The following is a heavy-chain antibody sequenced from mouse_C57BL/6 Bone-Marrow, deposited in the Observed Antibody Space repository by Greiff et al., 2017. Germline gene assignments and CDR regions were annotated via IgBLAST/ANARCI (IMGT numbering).Heavy chain of an antibody. J-gene: IGHJ3*01. CDR3: ARLDSSGYWFAY. D-gene: IGHD3-2*02. CDR1: GYTFTSYG. CDR2: IYPRSGNT. Sequence: VQLQQSGAELARPGASVKLSCKASGYTFTSYGISWVKQRTGQGLEWIGEIYPRSGNTYYNEKFKGKATLTADKSSSTAYMELRSLTSEDSAVYFCARLDSSGYWFAYWGQGTLVTVSA. V-gene: IGHV1-81*01.